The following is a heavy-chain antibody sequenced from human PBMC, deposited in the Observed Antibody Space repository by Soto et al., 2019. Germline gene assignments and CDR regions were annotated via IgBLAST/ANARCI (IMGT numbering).Heavy chain of an antibody. J-gene: IGHJ4*02. CDR3: ARGHLNCSSTSCYVGDFDR. CDR2: ISAYNANT. V-gene: IGHV1-18*01. CDR1: GYTLTSYG. D-gene: IGHD2-2*01. Sequence: QVQLVQSGAEVKKPGASVKVSCKASGYTLTSYGISWVRQAPGQGLEWMGWISAYNANTNYAQKPQGRVTMTTDTSTSTAYMELRSLRSDDTAVYYCARGHLNCSSTSCYVGDFDRWGQGTLVTVSS.